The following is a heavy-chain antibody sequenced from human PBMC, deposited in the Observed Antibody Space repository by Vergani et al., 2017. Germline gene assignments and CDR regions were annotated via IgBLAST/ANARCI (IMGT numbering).Heavy chain of an antibody. CDR1: GFTFSSYA. D-gene: IGHD2-2*01. V-gene: IGHV3-21*01. CDR2: ISSSSSYI. CDR3: ARGHCSSTSCYPYYFDY. J-gene: IGHJ4*02. Sequence: EVQLLESGGGLVQPGGSLRLSCAASGFTFSSYAMSWVRQAPGKGLEWVSSISSSSSYIYYADSVKGRFTISRDNAKNSLYLQMNSLRAEDTAVYYCARGHCSSTSCYPYYFDYWGQGTLVTVSS.